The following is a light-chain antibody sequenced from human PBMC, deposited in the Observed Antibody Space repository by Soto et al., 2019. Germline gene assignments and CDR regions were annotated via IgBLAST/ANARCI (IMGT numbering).Light chain of an antibody. J-gene: IGLJ1*01. V-gene: IGLV1-40*01. CDR2: GNS. Sequence: QSVLTQPPSVSGAAGRRVTISCTGSSSNIGAGYDVHWYQQLPGTAPKLLIYGNSNRPSGVPDRFSGSKSGTSASLAITGLQAEDEAYYYCQSYDSSLSGYVFGTGTKVTV. CDR3: QSYDSSLSGYV. CDR1: SSNIGAGYD.